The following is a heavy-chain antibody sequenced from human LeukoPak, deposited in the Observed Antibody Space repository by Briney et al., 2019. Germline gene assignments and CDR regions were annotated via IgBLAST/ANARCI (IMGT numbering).Heavy chain of an antibody. J-gene: IGHJ4*02. D-gene: IGHD3-3*01. CDR2: ISSSSSTI. V-gene: IGHV3-48*01. CDR1: GFTFSSYS. Sequence: PGGSLRLSCAASGFTFSSYSMNWVRQAPGKGLEWVSYISSSSSTIYYADSVKGRFTISRDNAKNSLYLQMNSLRAEDTAVYYCASMNYDFWSGYYKNTPKLDYWGQGTLVTVSS. CDR3: ASMNYDFWSGYYKNTPKLDY.